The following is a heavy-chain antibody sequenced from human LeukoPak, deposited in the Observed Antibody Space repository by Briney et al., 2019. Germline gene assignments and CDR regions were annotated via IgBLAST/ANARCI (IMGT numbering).Heavy chain of an antibody. V-gene: IGHV3-74*01. CDR2: INSDGSNT. CDR3: ARDLGQYYDTSDNWFDP. J-gene: IGHJ5*02. D-gene: IGHD3-22*01. CDR1: GFTFSSYW. Sequence: TGGSLRLSCAASGFTFSSYWMHWVRHAPGKGLVWVSRINSDGSNTSYADSVKGRFTISRDNAKNTLNLQMNSLRAEDTAVYYCARDLGQYYDTSDNWFDPWGQGTLVTVSS.